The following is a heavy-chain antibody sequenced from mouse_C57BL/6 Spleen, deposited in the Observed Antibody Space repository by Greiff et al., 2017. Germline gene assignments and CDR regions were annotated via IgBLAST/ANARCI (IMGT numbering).Heavy chain of an antibody. CDR1: GFTFTNSY. CDR3: AILYFQYGYFDV. J-gene: IGHJ1*03. V-gene: IGHV14-3*01. D-gene: IGHD1-1*01. Sequence: VQLQQSVAELVRPGASVKLSCTASGFTFTNSYMHWVKQRPEQGLEWIGRIDPSDGNTKYDPKFQGKATITADTSANTAYLQLSSLTSEDPAIYYCAILYFQYGYFDVRGTGTTVTVSS. CDR2: IDPSDGNT.